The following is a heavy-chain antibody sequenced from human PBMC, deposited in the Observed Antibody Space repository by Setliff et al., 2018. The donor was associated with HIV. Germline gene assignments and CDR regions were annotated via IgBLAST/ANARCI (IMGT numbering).Heavy chain of an antibody. D-gene: IGHD3-3*01. J-gene: IGHJ6*02. CDR3: AKDNFWSGYLGGYYYGMDV. Sequence: PGGSLRLSCTASGFTFGDYAMSWVRQAPGKGLEWVGFIRSKAYGGTTEYAASVKGRFTISRDDSKSLAYLQMNSLRAEDTAVYYCAKDNFWSGYLGGYYYGMDVWGQGTTVTVSS. V-gene: IGHV3-49*04. CDR2: IRSKAYGGTT. CDR1: GFTFGDYA.